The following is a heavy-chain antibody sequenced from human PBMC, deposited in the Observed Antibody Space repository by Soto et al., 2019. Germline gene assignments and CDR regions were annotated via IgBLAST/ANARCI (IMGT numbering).Heavy chain of an antibody. CDR3: AKDGLGATYYFDY. J-gene: IGHJ4*02. Sequence: GALRLACAASGFTFSSYAMNWVRQAPGKGLEWVSSISGSGSSTYYADSVKGRFTISRDNSRNTLYLQMSSLRAEDTAVYYCAKDGLGATYYFDYWGQGTLVTVSS. V-gene: IGHV3-23*01. CDR1: GFTFSSYA. CDR2: ISGSGSST. D-gene: IGHD1-26*01.